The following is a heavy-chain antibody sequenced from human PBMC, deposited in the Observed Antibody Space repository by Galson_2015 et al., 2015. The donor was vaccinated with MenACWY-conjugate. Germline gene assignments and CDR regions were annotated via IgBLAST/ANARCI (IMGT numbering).Heavy chain of an antibody. D-gene: IGHD1-26*01. J-gene: IGHJ6*02. CDR2: ISPGDSII. CDR3: ARHPPGGRGMDV. V-gene: IGHV5-51*01. Sequence: QSGAEVKKPGESLKISCQGSGYSFTTYWIGWVRQLPGNGLEWMGLISPGDSIIRYSPAFQGQVTMSADKSINTAYLQWNTLQASDTAMYYCARHPPGGRGMDVWGQGPQSPSR. CDR1: GYSFTTYW.